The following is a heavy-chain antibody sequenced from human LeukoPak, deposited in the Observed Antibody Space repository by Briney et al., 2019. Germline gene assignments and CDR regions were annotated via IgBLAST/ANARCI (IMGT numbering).Heavy chain of an antibody. CDR2: IYHSGST. Sequence: PSGTLSLTCAVSGGSISSSNWWTWVRQSPGKGLEWIGEIYHSGSTNYNPSLKSRVTMSVDKSKSQFSLRLSSVTAADTAMYYCARVGQGIGGYYSFGYWGQGTLVTVSS. J-gene: IGHJ4*02. CDR1: GGSISSSNW. CDR3: ARVGQGIGGYYSFGY. D-gene: IGHD3-22*01. V-gene: IGHV4-4*02.